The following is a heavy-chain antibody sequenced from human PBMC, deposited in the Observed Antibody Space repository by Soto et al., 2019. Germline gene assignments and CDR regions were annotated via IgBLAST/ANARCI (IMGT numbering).Heavy chain of an antibody. V-gene: IGHV3-30*03. CDR2: ISYDGSNK. CDR1: GFTFSSYG. J-gene: IGHJ3*02. CDR3: ARDASGSYYAFDI. D-gene: IGHD1-26*01. Sequence: GGSLRLSCAASGFTFSSYGMHWVRQAPGKGLEWVAVISYDGSNKYYADSVKGRFTISRDNSKNTLYLQMNSLRAEDTAVYYCARDASGSYYAFDIWGQGTMVTVSS.